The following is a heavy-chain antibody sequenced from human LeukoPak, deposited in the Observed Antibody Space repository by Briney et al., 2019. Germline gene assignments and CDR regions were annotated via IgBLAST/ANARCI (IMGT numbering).Heavy chain of an antibody. Sequence: SETLSLTCTVSGGSINSSDHYWAWIRQPPGKGLEWIGSKYYSGDTYYSPSLKSRVTISVDTSRNKFALKLNSVTAADTAVYFCARHRLEGDAFDIWGQGTKVTVSS. CDR2: KYYSGDT. CDR3: ARHRLEGDAFDI. D-gene: IGHD3-3*01. CDR1: GGSINSSDHY. V-gene: IGHV4-39*01. J-gene: IGHJ3*02.